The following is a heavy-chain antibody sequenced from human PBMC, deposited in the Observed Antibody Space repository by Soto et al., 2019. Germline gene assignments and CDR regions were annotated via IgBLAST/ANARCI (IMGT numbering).Heavy chain of an antibody. J-gene: IGHJ6*02. D-gene: IGHD1-26*01. CDR2: IKSKTDGGTA. CDR1: RFSFTNAW. CDR3: STDIGIYGLDI. V-gene: IGHV3-15*01. Sequence: EVQLVESGGGFVQPGGSLRLSCVASRFSFTNAWMSWVRQAPGKGPEWVGRIKSKTDGGTADYAAPVKSRFIISRDDSQNTLYLHMDSLKTEDTAIYHCSTDIGIYGLDIWGQGTTVTVSS.